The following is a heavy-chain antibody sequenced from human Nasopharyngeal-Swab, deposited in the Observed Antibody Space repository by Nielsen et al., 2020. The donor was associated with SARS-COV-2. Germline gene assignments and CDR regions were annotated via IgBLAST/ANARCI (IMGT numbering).Heavy chain of an antibody. Sequence: GGSLRLSFAASGITFSSDAMSWVRQAPGKGLEWVAAIGGSGGSTYYAGSVKGRFTISRDNSKNTLYLQMNSLRAKDTAVYYCAKDRGWLQFIAGDYWGQGTLVTVSS. J-gene: IGHJ4*02. CDR1: GITFSSDA. D-gene: IGHD5-24*01. CDR3: AKDRGWLQFIAGDY. CDR2: IGGSGGST. V-gene: IGHV3-23*01.